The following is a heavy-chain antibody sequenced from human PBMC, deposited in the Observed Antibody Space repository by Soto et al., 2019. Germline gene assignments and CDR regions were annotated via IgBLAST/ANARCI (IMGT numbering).Heavy chain of an antibody. CDR2: IIPIFGTA. Sequence: QVQLVQSGAEVKKPGSSVKVSCKASGGTVSSYSINWVRQAHGQGLEWMGEIIPIFGTANYAQKFQGRVTITADESTSTAYMELSSLRSEDTAVYYCARDGGRHSGGIDYWGQGTLVTVSS. CDR1: GGTVSSYS. D-gene: IGHD1-26*01. J-gene: IGHJ4*02. V-gene: IGHV1-69*01. CDR3: ARDGGRHSGGIDY.